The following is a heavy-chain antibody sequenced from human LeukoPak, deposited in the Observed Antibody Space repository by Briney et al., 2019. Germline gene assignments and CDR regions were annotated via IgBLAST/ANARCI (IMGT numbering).Heavy chain of an antibody. CDR3: ARGPWNDYYDTKFDP. CDR2: MNPNSGNT. D-gene: IGHD3-22*01. V-gene: IGHV1-8*01. J-gene: IGHJ5*02. Sequence: ASVKVSCKASGYTFTSYDINWVRQATGQGLEWVGWMNPNSGNTGYAQKFQGRVTMTRNTSISTAYMELSSLRSEDTAVYYCARGPWNDYYDTKFDPWAREPWSPSPQ. CDR1: GYTFTSYD.